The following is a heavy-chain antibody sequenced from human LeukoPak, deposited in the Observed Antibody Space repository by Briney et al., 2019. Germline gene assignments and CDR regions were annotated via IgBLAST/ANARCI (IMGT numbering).Heavy chain of an antibody. Sequence: SETLSLTCGVSGGSITTTNCWSWVRQPPGGGLEWIGEVSLAGRTRYNPSLKNRVNISIDESKNHLYLNLASVTAADTAVYYCSRESGPFCPFGHWGQGTLVAVTS. CDR2: VSLAGRT. CDR3: SRESGPFCPFGH. D-gene: IGHD1-26*01. V-gene: IGHV4-4*02. J-gene: IGHJ4*02. CDR1: GGSITTTNC.